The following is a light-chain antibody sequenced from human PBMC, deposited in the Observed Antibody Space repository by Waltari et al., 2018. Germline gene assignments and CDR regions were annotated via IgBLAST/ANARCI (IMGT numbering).Light chain of an antibody. V-gene: IGKV3-11*01. J-gene: IGKJ3*01. CDR2: DAS. CDR3: QQRSNWPPS. Sequence: ELVLTQSPATLSLSPGERATLPCRASQSVSRNLAWYQQKPGQPPRLFLSDASTRATGVPARFSGSGSGTDVTLTISSLEPEDFAVYVCQQRSNWPPSFGPGTKVD. CDR1: QSVSRN.